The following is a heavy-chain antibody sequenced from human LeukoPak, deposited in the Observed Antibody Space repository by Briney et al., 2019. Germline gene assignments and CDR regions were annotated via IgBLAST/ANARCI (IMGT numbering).Heavy chain of an antibody. CDR2: ISGSGGST. CDR1: GFTFSSYA. Sequence: GGSLSLSCAAPGFTFSSYAMSWVRQAPGKGLEWVSAISGSGGSTYYADSVKGRFTISRDNSKNTLYLQMNSLRAEDTAVYYCAKAGTMVRGVIFRFDYWGQGTLVTVSS. J-gene: IGHJ4*02. V-gene: IGHV3-23*01. D-gene: IGHD3-10*01. CDR3: AKAGTMVRGVIFRFDY.